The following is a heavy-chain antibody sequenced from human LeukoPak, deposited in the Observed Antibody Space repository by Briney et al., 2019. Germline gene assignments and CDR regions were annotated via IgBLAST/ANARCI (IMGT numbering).Heavy chain of an antibody. CDR1: GGSMSSGGYS. Sequence: PSETLSLTCAVSGGSMSSGGYSWSWIRQRPGKGLEFIGYIYHSGTTYYNPSLKSRVTMSVDRTKNQLSLKLSSVTAADTAVYYCAKMSSSYNWFDPWGQGTLVTVSS. CDR2: IYHSGTT. CDR3: AKMSSSYNWFDP. V-gene: IGHV4-30-2*01. D-gene: IGHD6-6*01. J-gene: IGHJ5*02.